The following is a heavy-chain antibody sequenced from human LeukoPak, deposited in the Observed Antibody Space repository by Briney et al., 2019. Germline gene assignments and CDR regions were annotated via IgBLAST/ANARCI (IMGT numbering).Heavy chain of an antibody. CDR1: GFTFSSYS. Sequence: GGSLRLSCAASGFTFSSYSMNWVRQAPGKGLEWVSSISSSSSYIYYADSVKGRFTISRDNAKNSLYLQMNSLRAEDTAVYYCARERGALSTYYYDSSGPRYFDYWGNGTLVTVSS. CDR3: ARERGALSTYYYDSSGPRYFDY. V-gene: IGHV3-21*01. D-gene: IGHD3-22*01. CDR2: ISSSSSYI. J-gene: IGHJ4*01.